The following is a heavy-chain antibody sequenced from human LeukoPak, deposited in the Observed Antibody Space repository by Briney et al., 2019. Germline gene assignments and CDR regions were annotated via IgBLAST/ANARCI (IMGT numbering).Heavy chain of an antibody. J-gene: IGHJ4*02. V-gene: IGHV1-18*04. D-gene: IGHD3-10*01. CDR2: ISAYNGNT. Sequence: GASVKVSCKASGYTFTSYGFSWVRQAPGQGLEWMGWISAYNGNTNYAQKLQGRVTMTTDTSTSTAYMELRSLRSDDTAVYYCARDTVYGSGSYFTFDYWGQGTLVTVSS. CDR3: ARDTVYGSGSYFTFDY. CDR1: GYTFTSYG.